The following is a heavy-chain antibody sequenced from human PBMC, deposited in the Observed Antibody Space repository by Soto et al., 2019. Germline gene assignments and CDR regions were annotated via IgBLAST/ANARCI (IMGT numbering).Heavy chain of an antibody. CDR1: GFTFRDYG. Sequence: GGSLRLSCAASGFTFRDYGMNWGRQAPGKGLEWVSSISSSRGYIYYADSVKGRFTVSRDNAEKSWYLQMHSLTTEGTALYYCAPASDSSSCPGFWGQGTRVTVPS. CDR3: APASDSSSCPGF. CDR2: ISSSRGYI. J-gene: IGHJ4*02. D-gene: IGHD6-13*01. V-gene: IGHV3-21*01.